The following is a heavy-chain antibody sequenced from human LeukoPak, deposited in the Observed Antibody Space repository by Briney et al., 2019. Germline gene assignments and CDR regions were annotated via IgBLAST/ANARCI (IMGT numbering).Heavy chain of an antibody. Sequence: SETLSLTCTVSGGSGSSDSWSWIRQPPGPGLEWIGYISYSGSTKYNPSLKSRVTISVDTSKNQLSLKLSSVTAADTAVYYCARHVAGYSSNWYAGWFDPWGQGTLVTVSS. CDR1: GGSGSSDS. D-gene: IGHD6-13*01. J-gene: IGHJ5*02. CDR3: ARHVAGYSSNWYAGWFDP. V-gene: IGHV4-59*08. CDR2: ISYSGST.